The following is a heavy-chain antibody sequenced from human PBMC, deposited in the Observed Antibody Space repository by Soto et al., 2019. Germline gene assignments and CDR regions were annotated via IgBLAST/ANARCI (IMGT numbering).Heavy chain of an antibody. D-gene: IGHD3-10*01. CDR1: GFTVSSNY. V-gene: IGHV3-53*04. CDR3: AGDVSSGGDACDI. J-gene: IGHJ3*02. CDR2: IYSGGST. Sequence: EVQLVESGGGLVQPGGSLRLSCAASGFTVSSNYMSWVRQAPGQGLEWVSVIYSGGSTYYADSVKSRFTISRHNSNNTRYLQMNSLRAEYTAVYYFAGDVSSGGDACDISGQTRIVTVSS.